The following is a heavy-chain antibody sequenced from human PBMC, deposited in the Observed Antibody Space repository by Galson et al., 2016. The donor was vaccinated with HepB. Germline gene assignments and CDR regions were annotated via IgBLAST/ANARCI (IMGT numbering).Heavy chain of an antibody. D-gene: IGHD2-2*01. Sequence: SLRLSCAASGFTFSGYGMHWVRQAPGKGLEWIGESYHGGSTYCNPSLKSRLSISLDKSKNQFSLRLSSVTAADTAVYFCASVRGGCSSTSCYIDSWGQGTLVTVSS. V-gene: IGHV4-4*01. CDR3: ASVRGGCSSTSCYIDS. CDR1: GFTFSGYG. J-gene: IGHJ4*02. CDR2: SYHGGST.